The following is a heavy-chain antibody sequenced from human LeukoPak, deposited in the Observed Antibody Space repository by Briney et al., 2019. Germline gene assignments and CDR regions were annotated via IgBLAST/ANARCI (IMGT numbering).Heavy chain of an antibody. CDR2: INPNSGCT. V-gene: IGHV1-2*02. CDR1: GYTFTGYY. D-gene: IGHD3-3*01. CDR3: ARGSDDFWSGYSPSY. Sequence: GASVKVSCKASGYTFTGYYMHLVRQAPGQGLEWIGWINPNSGCTNYAQKFQGRVTMTRDQSISTAYMELSRLRSDDTAVYYCARGSDDFWSGYSPSYWGQGTLVTVSS. J-gene: IGHJ4*02.